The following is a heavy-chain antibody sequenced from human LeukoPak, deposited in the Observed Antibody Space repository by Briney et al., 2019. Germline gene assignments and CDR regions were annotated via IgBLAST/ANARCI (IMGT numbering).Heavy chain of an antibody. CDR3: ARGLEPVNFDY. CDR1: GGSISSGDYY. V-gene: IGHV4-30-4*01. CDR2: IYYSGST. Sequence: SETLSLTCTVSGGSISSGDYYWSWIRQPPGKGLEWIGYIYYSGSTYYNPSLKSRVTISVDTSKNQFSLKLSSVTAADTAVYYCARGLEPVNFDYWGQGTLVTVSS. D-gene: IGHD1-1*01. J-gene: IGHJ4*02.